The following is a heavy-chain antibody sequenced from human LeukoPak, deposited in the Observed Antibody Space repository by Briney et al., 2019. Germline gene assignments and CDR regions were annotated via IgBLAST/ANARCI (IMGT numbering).Heavy chain of an antibody. CDR1: GGSISSYY. D-gene: IGHD3-3*01. J-gene: IGHJ5*02. Sequence: SETLSLTCTVSGGSISSYYWSWIRQPPGKGLEWIGRIYSTGSTSYNPSLESRVTISRDTSKNQFSLNLSSVTAADTAVYYCAKDWSIFGARDWFDPWGQGTLVTVSS. CDR3: AKDWSIFGARDWFDP. V-gene: IGHV4-4*08. CDR2: IYSTGST.